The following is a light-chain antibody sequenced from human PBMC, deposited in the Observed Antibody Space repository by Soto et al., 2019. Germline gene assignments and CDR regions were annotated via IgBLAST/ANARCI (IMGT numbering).Light chain of an antibody. CDR1: QGISTW. CDR2: RAS. CDR3: QQYESYSWT. J-gene: IGKJ1*01. Sequence: DIQMTQSPSTLSASVGDRVTITCRASQGISTWLAWYQQKPGKAPKLLIYRASSLESGVPSRFSGSGSGTEFTLTISSLQPDDFATYYCQQYESYSWTFGQGTKVEIK. V-gene: IGKV1-5*03.